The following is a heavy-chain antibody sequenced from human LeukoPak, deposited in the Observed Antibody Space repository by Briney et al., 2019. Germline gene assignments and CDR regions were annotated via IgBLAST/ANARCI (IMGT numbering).Heavy chain of an antibody. CDR3: STLWYGA. D-gene: IGHD3-10*01. CDR2: IKSKTDGGTS. CDR1: GSTFTNAW. V-gene: IGHV3-15*01. J-gene: IGHJ5*02. Sequence: KAGGSLRLSCAASGSTFTNAWMYWVRQAPGKGLEWVGRIKSKTDGGTSDYAAPVTGRFTISRDDSKSTLYLEMNSLKTEDTGVYYCSTLWYGAWGQGTLVTVSS.